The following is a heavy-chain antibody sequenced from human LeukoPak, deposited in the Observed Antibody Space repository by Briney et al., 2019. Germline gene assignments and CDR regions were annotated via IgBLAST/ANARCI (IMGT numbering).Heavy chain of an antibody. V-gene: IGHV3-23*01. CDR3: AKDFHDNIGYSLPAYFFDY. J-gene: IGHJ4*02. Sequence: GGSLRLSCAASGFTFSSYGSSWLRQAPGKGLGWVSGLSGSGGSTYYAESVRGRFTISKDYYKNTLYLQMNTWRAEDTALYYCAKDFHDNIGYSLPAYFFDYWGQGTLVTVSS. D-gene: IGHD3-22*01. CDR2: LSGSGGST. CDR1: GFTFSSYG.